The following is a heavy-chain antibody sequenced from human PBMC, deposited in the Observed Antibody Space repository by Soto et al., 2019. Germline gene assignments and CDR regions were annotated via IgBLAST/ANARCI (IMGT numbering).Heavy chain of an antibody. V-gene: IGHV3-15*01. Sequence: DVQLVESGGDLVKPGGSLRLSCAASGFAFSDASMSWVRQAPGKGLEWVCRIKTKSSGGTTDYAAPVKGRFTISRDDSKNTVYLQMDSLKAEDTAVYSCTPLASGHYGYDFWGQGTLVTVSS. CDR2: IKTKSSGGTT. J-gene: IGHJ4*02. D-gene: IGHD3-3*01. CDR3: TPLASGHYGYDF. CDR1: GFAFSDAS.